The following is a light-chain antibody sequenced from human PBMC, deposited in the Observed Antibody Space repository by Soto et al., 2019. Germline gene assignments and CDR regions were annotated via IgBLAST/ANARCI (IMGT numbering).Light chain of an antibody. Sequence: EIVLTQSPATLSSFPGDRVTLSCRASQAVNTRLAWCQHKPGQAPRLLIYLASNRAAGVPARFSGSGSGTDFTLTISDVEPEDFAVYYCHQCQSWPRTFGQGTKVDIK. CDR1: QAVNTR. J-gene: IGKJ1*01. CDR2: LAS. V-gene: IGKV3-11*01. CDR3: HQCQSWPRT.